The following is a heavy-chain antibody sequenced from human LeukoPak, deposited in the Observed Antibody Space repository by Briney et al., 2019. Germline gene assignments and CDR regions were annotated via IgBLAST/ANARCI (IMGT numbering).Heavy chain of an antibody. CDR3: AREDQQLVRAFDI. CDR2: INSDGSST. V-gene: IGHV3-74*01. J-gene: IGHJ3*02. D-gene: IGHD6-13*01. Sequence: GGSLRLSCAASGFTFSSYWMHWVRQAPGKGLVWVSRINSDGSSTSYADSVKGRSTISRDNAKNTLYLQMNSLRAEDTAVYYCAREDQQLVRAFDIWGQGTMVTVSS. CDR1: GFTFSSYW.